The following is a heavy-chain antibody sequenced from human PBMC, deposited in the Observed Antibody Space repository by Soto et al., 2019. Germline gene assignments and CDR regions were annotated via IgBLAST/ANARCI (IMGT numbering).Heavy chain of an antibody. CDR3: AKDRARDYYYYGMDV. CDR2: ISYDGRNK. V-gene: IGHV3-30*18. Sequence: QVQLVESGGGVVQPGRSLRLSCAASGFTFSSYGMHWVRQAPGKGLEWVAVISYDGRNKYYADSVKGRFTISRDNSKNTLYLQMNSLRAEDTAVYYCAKDRARDYYYYGMDVWGQGTTVTVSS. CDR1: GFTFSSYG. J-gene: IGHJ6*02. D-gene: IGHD1-26*01.